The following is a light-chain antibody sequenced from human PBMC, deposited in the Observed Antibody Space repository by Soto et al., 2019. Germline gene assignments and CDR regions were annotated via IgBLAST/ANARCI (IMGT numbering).Light chain of an antibody. CDR1: SSDVGGYDF. CDR3: GSYAGSYVV. V-gene: IGLV2-11*01. J-gene: IGLJ2*01. Sequence: QSVLTQPRSVYGFPVHSVAISCTGTSSDVGGYDFVSGYHQYPGKTPKLMIFDVTQRPSGVPDRFSGSKSGNTASLTISGLQADDEADYYCGSYAGSYVVFGGGTKVTVL. CDR2: DVT.